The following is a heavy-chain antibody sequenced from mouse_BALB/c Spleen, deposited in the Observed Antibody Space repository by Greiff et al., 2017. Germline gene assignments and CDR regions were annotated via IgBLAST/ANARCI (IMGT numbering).Heavy chain of an antibody. D-gene: IGHD1-1*01. V-gene: IGHV1-14*01. J-gene: IGHJ2*01. CDR1: GYTFTSYV. CDR2: INPYNDGT. CDR3: ARDSYYYGGSFDY. Sequence: VQLKESGPELVKPGASVKMSCKASGYTFTSYVMHWVKQKPGQGLEWIGYINPYNDGTKYNEKFKGKATLTSDKSSSTAYMALSSLTSEDSAVYYCARDSYYYGGSFDYWGQGTTRTVSS.